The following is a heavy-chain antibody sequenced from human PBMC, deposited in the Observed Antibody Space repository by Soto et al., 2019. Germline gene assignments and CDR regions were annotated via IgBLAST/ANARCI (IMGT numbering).Heavy chain of an antibody. CDR1: GGSISSYY. D-gene: IGHD3-10*01. CDR2: IYYSGST. V-gene: IGHV4-59*08. CDR3: ARRYGVAVDI. Sequence: SETLSLTCTVSGGSISSYYWSWIRQPPGKGLEWIGYIYYSGSTNYNPSLKSRVTISVDTSKNQFSLKLSSVTAADTAVYYCARRYGVAVDIWGQGTMVTVSS. J-gene: IGHJ3*02.